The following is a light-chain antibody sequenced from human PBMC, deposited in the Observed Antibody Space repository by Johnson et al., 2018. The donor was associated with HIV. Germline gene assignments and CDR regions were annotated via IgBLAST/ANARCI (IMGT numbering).Light chain of an antibody. V-gene: IGLV1-51*02. CDR3: GTWDNSLSTGGV. J-gene: IGLJ1*01. Sequence: SVLTQPPSVSAAPGQKVTISCSGSSSNIGNNYVSWYQQLPGTAPKLLIYENNKRPSGIPDRFSGSKSGTSATLGITGLQTGDEADYYCGTWDNSLSTGGVFGTGTKVSLL. CDR2: ENN. CDR1: SSNIGNNY.